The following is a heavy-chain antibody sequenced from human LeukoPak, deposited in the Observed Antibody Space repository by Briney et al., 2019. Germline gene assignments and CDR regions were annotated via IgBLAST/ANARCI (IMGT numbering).Heavy chain of an antibody. Sequence: ASVKVSCKASGYTFTAYYVHWVRQAPGQGLEWMGCIDPDSGGTNSAQKFQGRITMTRDTSISTASMELSGLRSDDTAVYYCAREYYDTSGTKYAFDIWGQGTMVTVSS. CDR1: GYTFTAYY. CDR2: IDPDSGGT. J-gene: IGHJ3*02. CDR3: AREYYDTSGTKYAFDI. V-gene: IGHV1-2*02. D-gene: IGHD3-22*01.